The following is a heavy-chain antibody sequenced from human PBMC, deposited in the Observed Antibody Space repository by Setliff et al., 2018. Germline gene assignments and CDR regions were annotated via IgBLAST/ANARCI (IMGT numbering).Heavy chain of an antibody. D-gene: IGHD3-22*01. J-gene: IGHJ6*03. V-gene: IGHV4-59*08. CDR3: ARTGTTYYYSCMDV. CDR1: GAAISTYH. CDR2: VSYGGST. Sequence: PSETLSLTCAVSGAAISTYHWSWLRQPPGKGLEWIGYVSYGGSTEYNPSLESRVTISLDAPKNQFSLKLTSVTAADTAVYYCARTGTTYYYSCMDVWGKGTTVTVSS.